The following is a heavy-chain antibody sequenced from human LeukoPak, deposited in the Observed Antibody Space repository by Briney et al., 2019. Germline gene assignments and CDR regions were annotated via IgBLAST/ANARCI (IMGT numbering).Heavy chain of an antibody. CDR3: VAYDSGNYRAYFDS. D-gene: IGHD3-10*01. V-gene: IGHV4-39*07. J-gene: IGHJ4*02. Sequence: SETLSLTCTVSGGSMSGSSYCWGWVRQPPGKGLEWIASIYYSGSKTFYNPSLKSRVTISGDTSNNQFSLNLNSVTAADTAVFYCVAYDSGNYRAYFDSWGQGIMVTVSS. CDR1: GGSMSGSSYC. CDR2: IYYSGSKT.